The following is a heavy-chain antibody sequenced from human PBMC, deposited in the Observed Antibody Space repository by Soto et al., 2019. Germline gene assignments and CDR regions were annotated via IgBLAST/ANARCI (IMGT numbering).Heavy chain of an antibody. Sequence: ASVKVSCKASGYTFTGYYMHWVRQAPGQGLEWMGWINPNSGGTNYAQKFQGWVTMTRDTSISTAYMELSRLRSDDTAVYYCARENPASHLRGGDFDYWGQGTLVTVSS. J-gene: IGHJ4*02. CDR1: GYTFTGYY. D-gene: IGHD2-2*01. V-gene: IGHV1-2*04. CDR2: INPNSGGT. CDR3: ARENPASHLRGGDFDY.